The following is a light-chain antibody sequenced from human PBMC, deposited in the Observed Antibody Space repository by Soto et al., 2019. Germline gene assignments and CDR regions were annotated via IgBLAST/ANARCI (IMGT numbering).Light chain of an antibody. CDR2: GAS. V-gene: IGKV3-20*01. CDR3: QQCGSSRLLYT. CDR1: QSVSSSY. Sequence: EIVLTQSPGTLSLSPGERATLSCRASQSVSSSYLAWYQQRPGQAPRLLIYGASGRATGIPDRFSGSGSGTYFTLTISRLEPEDFAVYYCQQCGSSRLLYTFGQGTNLEIK. J-gene: IGKJ2*01.